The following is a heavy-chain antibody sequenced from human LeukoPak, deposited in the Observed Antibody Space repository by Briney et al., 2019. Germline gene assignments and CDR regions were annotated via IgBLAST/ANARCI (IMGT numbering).Heavy chain of an antibody. CDR1: GFTFSDYN. D-gene: IGHD2-2*01. J-gene: IGHJ6*02. CDR3: ARDGCSSTSCPLYYYYYGMDV. Sequence: GGSLRLSCAASGFTFSDYNMSWIRQAPGKGLEWVSYISSSGSTIYYADSVKGRFTISRDNAKNSLYLQMNSLRAEDTAVYYCARDGCSSTSCPLYYYYYGMDVWGQGTTVTVSS. V-gene: IGHV3-11*01. CDR2: ISSSGSTI.